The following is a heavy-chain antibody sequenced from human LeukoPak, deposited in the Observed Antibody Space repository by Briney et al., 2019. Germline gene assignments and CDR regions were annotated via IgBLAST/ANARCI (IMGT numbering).Heavy chain of an antibody. Sequence: GGSLRLSCAASGFTFSNYWMTWVRQAPGKGLEWVANIKHDGSEDYYLDSVKGRFSISRDNAKSSMWLQMNSLRAEDTALYFCARVRSGYPRYMDVWGKGTTVTISS. CDR2: IKHDGSED. CDR3: ARVRSGYPRYMDV. V-gene: IGHV3-7*01. D-gene: IGHD5-12*01. CDR1: GFTFSNYW. J-gene: IGHJ6*03.